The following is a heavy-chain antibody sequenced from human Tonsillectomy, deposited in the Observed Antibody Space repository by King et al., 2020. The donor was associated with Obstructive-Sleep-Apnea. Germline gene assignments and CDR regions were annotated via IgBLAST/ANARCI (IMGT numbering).Heavy chain of an antibody. CDR2: FDPEDGET. CDR1: GYTLTELS. CDR3: ATSKPMIVVVMIY. V-gene: IGHV1-24*01. D-gene: IGHD3-22*01. Sequence: QLVQSGAEVKKPGASVKVSCKVSGYTLTELSMHWVRQAPGQWLEWMGSFDPEDGETIYAQRFLCRVTMTEDTSTDTAYMELSSLRSEDTAVYYCATSKPMIVVVMIYWGQGTLVTVSS. J-gene: IGHJ4*02.